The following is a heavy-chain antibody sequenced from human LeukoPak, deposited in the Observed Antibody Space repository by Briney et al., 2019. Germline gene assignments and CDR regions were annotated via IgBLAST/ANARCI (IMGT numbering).Heavy chain of an antibody. CDR3: AGPFFDY. V-gene: IGHV3-30*03. CDR2: ISNDGSNK. J-gene: IGHJ4*02. Sequence: GGSLRLSCAASGFHFSTYGMHWVRQAPGKGLEWVAAISNDGSNKFYTDSVKGRFTISRDNAKNSLYLQMNSLRAEDTAVYYCAGPFFDYWGQGTLVTVSS. CDR1: GFHFSTYG.